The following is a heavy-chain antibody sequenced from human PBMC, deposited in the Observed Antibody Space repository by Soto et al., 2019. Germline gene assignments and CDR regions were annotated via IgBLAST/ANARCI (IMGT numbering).Heavy chain of an antibody. D-gene: IGHD3-9*01. Sequence: VQLQESGPGLVKPSQTLSLTCTVSGGSISSGDYYWSWIRQPPGKGLEWLGYIYYSGSTYYNPSLKSRVTVAVDTSQNQFSLKLSSVTAADTAVYYCASQRHYDIVIGGFDYWGQGTLVTVSS. V-gene: IGHV4-30-4*01. CDR1: GGSISSGDYY. CDR3: ASQRHYDIVIGGFDY. J-gene: IGHJ4*02. CDR2: IYYSGST.